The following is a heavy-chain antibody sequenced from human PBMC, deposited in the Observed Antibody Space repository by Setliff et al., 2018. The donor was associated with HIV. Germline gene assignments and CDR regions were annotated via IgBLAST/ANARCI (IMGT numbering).Heavy chain of an antibody. V-gene: IGHV1-69*05. D-gene: IGHD3-3*01. Sequence: GASVKVSCKSSAGSFSIFAINWVRQAPGQGLEWMGGMMTIFSTTNYARKFQGRVTITTDESTGTAYMELSNLTSEDTAVYFCARGSRITVVSVLIYSRFDYWGQGTLVTVSS. CDR1: AGSFSIFA. CDR2: MMTIFSTT. J-gene: IGHJ4*02. CDR3: ARGSRITVVSVLIYSRFDY.